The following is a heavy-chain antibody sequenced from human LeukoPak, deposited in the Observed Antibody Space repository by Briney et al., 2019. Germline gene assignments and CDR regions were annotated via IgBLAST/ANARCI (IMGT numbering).Heavy chain of an antibody. CDR2: ISNNGGST. V-gene: IGHV3-64D*09. CDR3: ARDSGLGPTWHPFDH. CDR1: GFTFSNYA. J-gene: IGHJ4*02. D-gene: IGHD1-26*01. Sequence: PGGSLRLSCSASGFTFSNYAMCWVRQAPGKRLEYVSAISNNGGSTYNADSVKGRFTISRDNSKNTLYLQMSSLRSDDTAVYYCARDSGLGPTWHPFDHWGQGTPVTVSS.